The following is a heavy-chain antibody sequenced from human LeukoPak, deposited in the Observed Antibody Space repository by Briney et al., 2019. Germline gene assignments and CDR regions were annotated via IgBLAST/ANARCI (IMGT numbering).Heavy chain of an antibody. CDR2: ISYDA. Sequence: PGGSLRLSCAGSGFSFNSYWMTWVRQAPGKGLEWVAVISYDAYYADSVKGRFTISRDNSKNTLYLQMNRLRAEDTAVYFCARSVGSGRFDYWGQGTLVTVSS. J-gene: IGHJ4*02. CDR3: ARSVGSGRFDY. V-gene: IGHV3-30*03. D-gene: IGHD6-19*01. CDR1: GFSFNSYW.